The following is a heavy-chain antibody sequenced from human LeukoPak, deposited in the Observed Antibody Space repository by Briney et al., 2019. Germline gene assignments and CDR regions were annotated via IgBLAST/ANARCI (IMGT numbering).Heavy chain of an antibody. V-gene: IGHV3-21*01. CDR3: ARVVFSSRAPNMDV. CDR1: GFTFNTYT. J-gene: IGHJ6*04. CDR2: IGSSSDYI. Sequence: GGSLRLFCAASGFTFNTYTMNWVRQAPGKGLEGFSFIGSSSDYIYYADSVKGRFTISRDNAKQSLYLQMNSLRAEDTAVYYCARVVFSSRAPNMDVWGKGTTVTDSS. D-gene: IGHD6-19*01.